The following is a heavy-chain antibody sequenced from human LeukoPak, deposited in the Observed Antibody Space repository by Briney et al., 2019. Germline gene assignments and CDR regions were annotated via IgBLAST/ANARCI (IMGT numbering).Heavy chain of an antibody. J-gene: IGHJ4*02. CDR2: IYYSGST. CDR3: ARWIAAAGRPGGYFDY. D-gene: IGHD6-13*01. CDR1: GGSISSYY. Sequence: ASETLSLTCTVSGGSISSYYWSWIRQPPGKGLEWIGYIYYSGSTNYNPSLKSRVTISVDTSKNQFSLKLSSVTAADTAVYYCARWIAAAGRPGGYFDYWGQGTLVTVSS. V-gene: IGHV4-59*01.